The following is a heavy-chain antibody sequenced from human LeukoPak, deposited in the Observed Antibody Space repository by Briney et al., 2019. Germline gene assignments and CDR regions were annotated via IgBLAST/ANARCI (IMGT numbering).Heavy chain of an antibody. CDR2: MNPNSGNT. V-gene: IGHV1-8*03. Sequence: ASVKVSCKASGGTFSSYAISWVRQATGQGLEWMGWMNPNSGNTGYAQKFQGRVTITRNTSISTAYMEPSSMRSEDTAVYYCNMNYYDSSGSYAFDIWGQGTMVTVSS. CDR1: GGTFSSYA. J-gene: IGHJ3*02. CDR3: NMNYYDSSGSYAFDI. D-gene: IGHD3-22*01.